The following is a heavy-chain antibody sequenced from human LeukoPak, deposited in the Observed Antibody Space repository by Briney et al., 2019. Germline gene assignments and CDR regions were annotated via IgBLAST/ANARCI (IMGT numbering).Heavy chain of an antibody. CDR1: GFTFSSYE. J-gene: IGHJ4*02. D-gene: IGHD4-23*01. CDR3: ARCPRWAHFDY. V-gene: IGHV3-48*03. Sequence: GGSLRLSCAGSGFTFSSYEMNWVRQAPGKGLEWGSYISSSGRAIYYADSVKGRFTVSRDNAKNSLYLQMNSLRAEDTAVYYCARCPRWAHFDYWGQGALVTVS. CDR2: ISSSGRAI.